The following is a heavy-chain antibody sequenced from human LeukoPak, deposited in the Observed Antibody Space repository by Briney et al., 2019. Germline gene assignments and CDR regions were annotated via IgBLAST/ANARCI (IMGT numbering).Heavy chain of an antibody. Sequence: PGGSLRLSCAASGFTFSIYWMSWVRQAPGKGLEWVASIKQDGSEKYSVDSVKGRFTISRDNAKTSLYLQMNSLRAEDTAVYYCARDLFRIEEATYYYYHHYMDVWGKGTTVAVSS. CDR1: GFTFSIYW. CDR2: IKQDGSEK. V-gene: IGHV3-7*01. D-gene: IGHD6-13*01. CDR3: ARDLFRIEEATYYYYHHYMDV. J-gene: IGHJ6*03.